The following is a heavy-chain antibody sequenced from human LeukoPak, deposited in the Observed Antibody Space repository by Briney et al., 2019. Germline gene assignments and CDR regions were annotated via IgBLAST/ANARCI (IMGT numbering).Heavy chain of an antibody. CDR2: IYNDGTT. CDR3: ARTSGSYFGYFDY. D-gene: IGHD1-26*01. Sequence: GGSLRLSCAASGLTVSSSYMSWVRQAPGKGLEWVSFIYNDGTTYYAESVKGRFTISRDNSKNTMYLQMNSLRAEDTAVYYCARTSGSYFGYFDYWGQGTLITVSS. V-gene: IGHV3-66*01. CDR1: GLTVSSSY. J-gene: IGHJ4*02.